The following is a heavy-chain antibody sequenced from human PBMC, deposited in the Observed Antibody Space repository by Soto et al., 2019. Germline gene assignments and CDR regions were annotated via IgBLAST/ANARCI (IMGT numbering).Heavy chain of an antibody. D-gene: IGHD2-2*01. V-gene: IGHV3-23*01. CDR2: ISGSGGST. Sequence: GGSLRLSCAASGFTFSSYAMSWVRQAPGKGLEWVSAISGSGGSTYYADSVKGRFTISRDNSKNTLYLQMNSLRAEDTAVYYCAKDQGIVVVPAAAHHKRSHPTYYFDYWGQGTLVTVSS. CDR3: AKDQGIVVVPAAAHHKRSHPTYYFDY. CDR1: GFTFSSYA. J-gene: IGHJ4*02.